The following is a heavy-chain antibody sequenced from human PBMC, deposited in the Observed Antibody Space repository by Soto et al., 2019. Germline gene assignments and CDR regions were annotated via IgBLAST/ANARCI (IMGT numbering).Heavy chain of an antibody. CDR3: ARAVSTTAVNWFDP. CDR2: IWNNGNRK. V-gene: IGHV3-33*01. Sequence: QVQLVESGGGVVQPGRSLRLSCAASGFTFWNYGMHWVRQAPGKGPEWVATIWNNGNRKYYADSVTGRFTISRDNSRNTLYLEMNSLRGKDTAVYYCARAVSTTAVNWFDPWGQGTQVTVSS. CDR1: GFTFWNYG. J-gene: IGHJ5*02. D-gene: IGHD2-2*01.